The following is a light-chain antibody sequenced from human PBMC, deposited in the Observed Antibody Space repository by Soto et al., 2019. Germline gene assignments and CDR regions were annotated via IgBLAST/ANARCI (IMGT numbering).Light chain of an antibody. Sequence: QSALTQPASVSGSPGRSITISCTGTSSDVGGFNSVSWYQLYPGKAPKLIIYGVSNRPSGVSQRFSGSKSGNTASLTISGLRAEDEAEYYCSSYSDTTTRVFETGTKVTVL. V-gene: IGLV2-14*03. J-gene: IGLJ1*01. CDR2: GVS. CDR3: SSYSDTTTRV. CDR1: SSDVGGFNS.